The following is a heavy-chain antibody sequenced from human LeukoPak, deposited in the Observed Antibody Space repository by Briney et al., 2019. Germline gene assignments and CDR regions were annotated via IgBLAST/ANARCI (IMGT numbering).Heavy chain of an antibody. D-gene: IGHD2-2*01. Sequence: GGSLRLSCTASGFAFDEHGMSWVRQVPGKGLEWVSGFNWSGGSTGYADPLRGRFTISRDNAKNSLYLQMDSLRAEDTALYYCARAPITSPFYFDYWGQGTLVTVSS. V-gene: IGHV3-20*04. CDR1: GFAFDEHG. J-gene: IGHJ4*02. CDR3: ARAPITSPFYFDY. CDR2: FNWSGGST.